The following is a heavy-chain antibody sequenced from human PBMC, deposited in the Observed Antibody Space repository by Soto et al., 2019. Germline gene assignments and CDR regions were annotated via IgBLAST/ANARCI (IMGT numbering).Heavy chain of an antibody. CDR2: ISAYNCNT. J-gene: IGHJ6*02. Sequence: GASVKVSCKASGCTFTRYGISWVRQAPGQGLEWMGWISAYNCNTNYVQKLQGRVTITTDTSRSTAYMELWRQRSDVRAEYYCAKDWGGYDSLTGCYCYYYGMDVWGQGTTVTVSS. CDR3: AKDWGGYDSLTGCYCYYYGMDV. CDR1: GCTFTRYG. V-gene: IGHV1-18*01. D-gene: IGHD3-9*01.